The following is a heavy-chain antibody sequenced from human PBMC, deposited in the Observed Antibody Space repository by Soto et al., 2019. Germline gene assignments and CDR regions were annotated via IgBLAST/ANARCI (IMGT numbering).Heavy chain of an antibody. CDR1: GGSITSNW. Sequence: QLQLQESGPGLMKPSGTLSLNCAVSGGSITSNWWSLVRQPPGKGLEWIAEIFHTGSANYNPSLMGRLTISMDKSRNHLSLNLNSVTAAYTAVYYCARHIAVSGTRGFDHWGQGTLVTVSS. CDR3: ARHIAVSGTRGFDH. V-gene: IGHV4-4*02. D-gene: IGHD2-21*01. CDR2: IFHTGSA. J-gene: IGHJ4*02.